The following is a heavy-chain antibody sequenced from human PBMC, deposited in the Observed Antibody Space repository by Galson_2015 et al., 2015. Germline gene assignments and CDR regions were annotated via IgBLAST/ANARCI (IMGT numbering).Heavy chain of an antibody. J-gene: IGHJ6*02. Sequence: SLRLSCAASGFTFSSYWMHWVRQAPGKGLVWVSRINSDGSSTSYADSVKGRFTISRDNAKDTLYLQMNSLRAEDTAVYYCARVSLWFGELPYYYYYGMDVWGQGTTVTVSS. CDR3: ARVSLWFGELPYYYYYGMDV. V-gene: IGHV3-74*01. CDR1: GFTFSSYW. D-gene: IGHD3-10*01. CDR2: INSDGSST.